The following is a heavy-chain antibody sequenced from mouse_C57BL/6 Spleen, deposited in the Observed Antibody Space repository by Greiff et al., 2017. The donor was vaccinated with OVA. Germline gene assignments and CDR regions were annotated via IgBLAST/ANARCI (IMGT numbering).Heavy chain of an antibody. J-gene: IGHJ1*03. CDR1: GYTFTDYY. V-gene: IGHV1-19*01. Sequence: EVQLQQSGPVLVKPGASVKMSCKASGYTFTDYYMNWVKQSPGKSLEWIGVINPYNGGTSYNKKFKGKATVTVDKYSSTSYMELNCLTSEDSAVYYCARADYYGSSYGYFDVWGTGTTVTVSS. CDR2: INPYNGGT. D-gene: IGHD1-1*01. CDR3: ARADYYGSSYGYFDV.